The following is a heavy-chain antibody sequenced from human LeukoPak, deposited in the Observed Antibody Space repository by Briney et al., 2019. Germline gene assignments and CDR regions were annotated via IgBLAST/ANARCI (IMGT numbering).Heavy chain of an antibody. D-gene: IGHD6-13*01. V-gene: IGHV3-53*01. Sequence: PGGSLRLSCAASGFTVSSNYMSWVRQAPGKGLEWVSVIYSGGSTYYADSVKGRFTISRDNSKNTLYLQMNSLRAEDTAVYYCAKVRPRFRSIAAAGIIFDYWGQGTLVTVSS. CDR3: AKVRPRFRSIAAAGIIFDY. J-gene: IGHJ4*02. CDR1: GFTVSSNY. CDR2: IYSGGST.